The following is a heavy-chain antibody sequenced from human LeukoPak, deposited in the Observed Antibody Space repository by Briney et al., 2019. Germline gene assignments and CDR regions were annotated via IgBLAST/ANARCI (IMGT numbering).Heavy chain of an antibody. CDR1: GGSISGYY. J-gene: IGHJ1*01. CDR3: ARGRAWELPDYFQL. V-gene: IGHV4-59*01. CDR2: IYNSGST. Sequence: SETLSLTCTVSGGSISGYYWSWIRQPPGKGLEWIGYIYNSGSTNYNPSLNSRVTISVDTSKNQFSLKLSSVTAADTAVYYCARGRAWELPDYFQLWGQGTLVTVSS. D-gene: IGHD1-26*01.